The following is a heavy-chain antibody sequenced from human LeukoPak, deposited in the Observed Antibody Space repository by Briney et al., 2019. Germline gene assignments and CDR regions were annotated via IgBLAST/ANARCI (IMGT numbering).Heavy chain of an antibody. CDR2: IRGSGGGT. CDR3: VKARMPHCGTDCLES. J-gene: IGHJ4*02. V-gene: IGHV3-23*01. CDR1: GFTVSSNY. Sequence: GGSLRLSCVASGFTVSSNYMSWVRQAPGKGLEWVSVIRGSGGGTYYADSVKGRFTISRDNSKNTVYLQMNSLRAEDTAVYYCVKARMPHCGTDCLESWGQGTLVTVSS. D-gene: IGHD2-21*02.